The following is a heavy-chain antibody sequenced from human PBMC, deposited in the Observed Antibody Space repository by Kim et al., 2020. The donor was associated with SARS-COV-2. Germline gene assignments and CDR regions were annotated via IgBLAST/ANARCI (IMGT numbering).Heavy chain of an antibody. CDR3: AGEVDYYGSGSPLYYYGM. V-gene: IGHV4-59*01. Sequence: SETLSLTCTVSGGSISSYYWSWIRQPPGKGLEWIGYIYYSGSTNYNPSLKSRVTISVDTSKNQFSLKLSSVTAADTAVYYCAGEVDYYGSGSPLYYYGM. CDR2: IYYSGST. J-gene: IGHJ6*01. D-gene: IGHD3-10*01. CDR1: GGSISSYY.